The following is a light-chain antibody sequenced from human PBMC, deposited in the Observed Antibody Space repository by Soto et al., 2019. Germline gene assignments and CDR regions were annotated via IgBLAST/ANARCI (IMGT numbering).Light chain of an antibody. CDR3: IAYTGSSTSYV. V-gene: IGLV2-14*01. Sequence: QCALTRPASVAGSPGQSITVSCSGTRGDIGSYNYVAWYQQFPGKTPKILIYGVSNRPSGVSSRFSGSKSGNTASLTISWLQAEGEADYYCIAYTGSSTSYVFGSGTNVTVL. CDR2: GVS. J-gene: IGLJ1*01. CDR1: RGDIGSYNY.